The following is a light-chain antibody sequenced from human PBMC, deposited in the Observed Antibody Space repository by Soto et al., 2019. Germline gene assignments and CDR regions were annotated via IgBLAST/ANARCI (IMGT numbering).Light chain of an antibody. Sequence: DIQMTQFPSSLSASVGDRVTITCRASEHIGSHLHWYQQKPGEAPKVLIYAASGLESGVPSRFSGSRSGTDFTLTINSLQPEDFATYFSLQSYTNPRTFGQGTKLEIK. CDR3: LQSYTNPRT. CDR2: AAS. J-gene: IGKJ2*01. CDR1: EHIGSH. V-gene: IGKV1-39*01.